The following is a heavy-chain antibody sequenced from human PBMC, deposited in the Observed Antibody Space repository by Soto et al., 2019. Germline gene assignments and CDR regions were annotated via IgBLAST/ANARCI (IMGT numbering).Heavy chain of an antibody. CDR1: GGSISSYY. D-gene: IGHD5-18*01. V-gene: IGHV4-59*12. CDR2: IYYSGST. CDR3: ARAWYSYGYDYYYGMDV. Sequence: SETLSLTCTVSGGSISSYYWSWIRQPPGKGLEWIGYIYYSGSTNYNPSLKSRVTISVDTSKNQFSLKLSSVTAADTAVYYCARAWYSYGYDYYYGMDVWGQGTTVTVSS. J-gene: IGHJ6*02.